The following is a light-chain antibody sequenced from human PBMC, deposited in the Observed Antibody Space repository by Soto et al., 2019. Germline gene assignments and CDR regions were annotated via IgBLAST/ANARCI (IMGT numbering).Light chain of an antibody. CDR3: SSYTSSSTPYV. J-gene: IGLJ1*01. Sequence: QSALTQPASVSGSPGQSNTISCTGTSSDVGAYNYVSWYQQHPGKAPKLMIYDVSHRPSGVSNRFSGSKSGNTASLTISGLQADDEADYYCSSYTSSSTPYVFGTGTKLTVL. V-gene: IGLV2-14*01. CDR2: DVS. CDR1: SSDVGAYNY.